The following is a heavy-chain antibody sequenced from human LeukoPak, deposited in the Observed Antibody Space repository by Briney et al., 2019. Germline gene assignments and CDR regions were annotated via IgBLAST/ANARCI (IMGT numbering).Heavy chain of an antibody. CDR1: GYTFTSYG. D-gene: IGHD2-2*01. CDR3: ARDWIMYCSSTSCANFDY. J-gene: IGHJ4*02. V-gene: IGHV1-18*01. CDR2: ISAYNGNT. Sequence: GASVKVSCKASGYTFTSYGISWVRQAPGQGLEWMGWISAYNGNTNYAQKLRGRVTMTTDTSTSTAYMELRSLRSDDTAVYYCARDWIMYCSSTSCANFDYWGQGTLVTVSS.